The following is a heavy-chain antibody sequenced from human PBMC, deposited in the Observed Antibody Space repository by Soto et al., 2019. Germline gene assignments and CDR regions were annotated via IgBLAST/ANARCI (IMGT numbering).Heavy chain of an antibody. D-gene: IGHD2-15*01. CDR3: ARQPIGTATPDH. V-gene: IGHV3-74*01. J-gene: IGHJ4*02. CDR1: GYSFSNYW. Sequence: DVQLVESGGGVVEPGGSLRLSCVGSGYSFSNYWMHWVRQAPGGGLVWVSRIDRDGYSSTYAEPMKGRFTISRDNAKNTLYLQINSLRVDDTAVYYCARQPIGTATPDHWGQGTLVTVSS. CDR2: IDRDGYSS.